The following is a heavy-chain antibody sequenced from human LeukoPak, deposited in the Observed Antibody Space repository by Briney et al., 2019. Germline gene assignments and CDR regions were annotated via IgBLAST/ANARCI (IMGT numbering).Heavy chain of an antibody. CDR3: AKVGVLLWFGEPNWFDP. J-gene: IGHJ5*02. CDR1: GFTFSSYA. Sequence: GGSLRLSCAASGFTFSSYAMSWVRQAPGKGLGWVSAISGSGGSTYYADSVKGRFTISRDNSKNTLYLQMNSLRAEDTAVYYCAKVGVLLWFGEPNWFDPWGQGTLVTVSS. CDR2: ISGSGGST. D-gene: IGHD3-10*01. V-gene: IGHV3-23*01.